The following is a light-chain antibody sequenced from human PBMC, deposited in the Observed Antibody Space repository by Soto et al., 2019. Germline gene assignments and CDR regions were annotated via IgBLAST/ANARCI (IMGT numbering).Light chain of an antibody. CDR1: QSVSSTY. V-gene: IGKV3-20*01. J-gene: IGKJ1*01. CDR2: GAS. Sequence: EIVLTQSPGTLSLSPGERATLSCRASQSVSSTYLAWYQQKPGQAPRLLIYGASTRATGIPDRFSGSGSGTDFTLTISTLEPEDFEVYYCQQYGSPRWTFGQGTKVEFK. CDR3: QQYGSPRWT.